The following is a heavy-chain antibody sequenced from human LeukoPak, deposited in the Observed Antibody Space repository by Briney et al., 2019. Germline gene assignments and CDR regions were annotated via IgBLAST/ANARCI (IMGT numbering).Heavy chain of an antibody. Sequence: GGSLRLSCAASEFIFSLYAMHGARQAPGKGLEGVSYINDDRSGIHYAATLKGRFTISRHNAKNTQYLQKNSLRAEDTAVYYCARDTYQPVLIECWGQRTLVTVST. V-gene: IGHV3-48*04. CDR2: INDDRSGI. CDR3: ARDTYQPVLIEC. J-gene: IGHJ4*02. CDR1: EFIFSLYA. D-gene: IGHD2-2*01.